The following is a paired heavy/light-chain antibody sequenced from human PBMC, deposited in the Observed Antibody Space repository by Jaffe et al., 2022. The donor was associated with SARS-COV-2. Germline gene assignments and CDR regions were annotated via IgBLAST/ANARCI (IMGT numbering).Light chain of an antibody. CDR2: EVS. V-gene: IGLV2-8*01. CDR3: SSYAGSNTPYV. J-gene: IGLJ1*01. CDR1: SSDVGGYNY. Sequence: QSALTQPPSASGSPGQSVTISCTGTSSDVGGYNYVSWYQQHPGKAPKLMIYEVSKRPSGVPDRFSGSKSGNTASLTVSGLQAEDEADYYCSSYAGSNTPYVFGTGTKVTVL.
Heavy chain of an antibody. D-gene: IGHD3-3*01. CDR2: ISYDGSNK. CDR3: AKDQGSITYIPTNAFDI. V-gene: IGHV3-30*18. CDR1: GFTFSSYG. Sequence: QVQLVESGGGVVQPGRSLRLSCAASGFTFSSYGMHWVRQAPGKGLEWVAVISYDGSNKYYADSVKGRFTISRDNSKNTLYLQMNSLRAEDTAVYYCAKDQGSITYIPTNAFDIWGQGTMVTVSS. J-gene: IGHJ3*02.